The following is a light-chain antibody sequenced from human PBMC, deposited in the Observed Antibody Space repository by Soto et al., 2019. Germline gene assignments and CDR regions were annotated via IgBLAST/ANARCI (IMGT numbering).Light chain of an antibody. CDR2: AAS. J-gene: IGKJ1*01. V-gene: IGKV1-39*01. CDR1: QGISTY. Sequence: DIQMTQSPSSLSASVGDRVTITCRASQGISTYLNWYQQKPGKAPKLLIYAASSLQSGVPSRFSGSESETDFTLTISSLQPEDFANYSCQQSYSTTWTFRQGTKVDI. CDR3: QQSYSTTWT.